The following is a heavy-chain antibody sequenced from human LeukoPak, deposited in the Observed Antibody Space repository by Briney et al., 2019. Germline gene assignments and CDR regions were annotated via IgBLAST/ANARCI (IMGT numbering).Heavy chain of an antibody. CDR2: INPGSGAT. Sequence: ASVKVSFKASGYTFTDYYMHWVRQAPGQGLEWMGWINPGSGATKNAQKFQGRVTMTRDTSISTAYMDLSRLTSDDTAVYYCARDGGSGWNLDYWGQGTLVTVSS. J-gene: IGHJ4*02. D-gene: IGHD6-19*01. V-gene: IGHV1-2*02. CDR1: GYTFTDYY. CDR3: ARDGGSGWNLDY.